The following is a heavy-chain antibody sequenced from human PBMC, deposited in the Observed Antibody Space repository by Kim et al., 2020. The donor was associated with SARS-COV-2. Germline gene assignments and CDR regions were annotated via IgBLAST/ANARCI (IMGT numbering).Heavy chain of an antibody. CDR3: ARGGVVVVAASWFDP. J-gene: IGHJ5*02. Sequence: SVKVSCKASGGTFSSYAISWVRQAPGQGLEWMGGIIPIFGTANYAQKFQGRVTITADESTSTAYMGLSSLRSEDTAVYYCARGGVVVVAASWFDPWGQGTLVTVSS. D-gene: IGHD2-15*01. CDR1: GGTFSSYA. V-gene: IGHV1-69*13. CDR2: IIPIFGTA.